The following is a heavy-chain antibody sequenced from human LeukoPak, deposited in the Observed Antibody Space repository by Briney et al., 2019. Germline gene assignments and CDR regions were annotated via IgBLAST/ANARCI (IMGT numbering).Heavy chain of an antibody. J-gene: IGHJ3*02. Sequence: SETLSLTCTVSGGSISSYYWSWIRQPPGKGLEWIGYIYYSGSTNYNPSLKSRVTISVDTSKNQFSLKLSSVTAADTAVYYCARARATIFGGFDIWGQGTMVTVSS. CDR1: GGSISSYY. CDR2: IYYSGST. D-gene: IGHD3-3*01. V-gene: IGHV4-59*01. CDR3: ARARATIFGGFDI.